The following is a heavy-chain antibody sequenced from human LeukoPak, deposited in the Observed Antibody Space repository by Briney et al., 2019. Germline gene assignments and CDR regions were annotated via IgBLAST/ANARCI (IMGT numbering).Heavy chain of an antibody. J-gene: IGHJ6*03. CDR2: IYYSGST. Sequence: PSETLSLTCAVSGGSIRSSNWWSWVRQPPGKGLEWIGYIYYSGSTNYNPSLKSRVTISVDTSKNQFSLKLSSVTAADTAVYYCAGSMERFSSWLGNYYYYMDVWGKGTTVTVSS. CDR3: AGSMERFSSWLGNYYYYMDV. CDR1: GGSIRSSNW. V-gene: IGHV4-4*02. D-gene: IGHD6-13*01.